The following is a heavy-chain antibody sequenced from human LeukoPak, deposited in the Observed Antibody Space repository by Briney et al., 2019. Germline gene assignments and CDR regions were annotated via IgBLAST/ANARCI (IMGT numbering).Heavy chain of an antibody. CDR2: IGPTGSDR. D-gene: IGHD1-14*01. V-gene: IGHV3-21*06. CDR1: GLTFSTSG. J-gene: IGHJ4*02. CDR3: ATETNGRHYDY. Sequence: GGSLRLFSTASGLTFSTSGFNWVRQAPGKGLEWVASIGPTGSDRYHADSIKGRFTISRDNANNFLYLQMNSLRAEDTAVYYCATETNGRHYDYWGQGTLLTVSS.